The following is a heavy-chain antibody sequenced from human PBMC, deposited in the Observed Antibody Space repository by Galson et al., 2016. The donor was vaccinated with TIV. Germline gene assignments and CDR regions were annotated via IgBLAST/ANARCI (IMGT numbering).Heavy chain of an antibody. Sequence: QSGAEVKKPGESLKISCKGSGYSFTSYWIGWVRQMPGKGLEWMGIIYPGDSDTRYSPSFQGQVTISANKSISTAYVQWSSLKASDTAMYFFARHPLSRAFVSGGQGTVVPVAS. CDR3: ARHPLSRAFVS. CDR2: IYPGDSDT. J-gene: IGHJ3*02. CDR1: GYSFTSYW. V-gene: IGHV5-51*01.